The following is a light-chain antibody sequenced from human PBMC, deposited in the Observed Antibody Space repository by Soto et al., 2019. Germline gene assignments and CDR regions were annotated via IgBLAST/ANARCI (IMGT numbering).Light chain of an antibody. J-gene: IGLJ2*01. V-gene: IGLV2-8*01. CDR1: SSDVAGYNF. CDR3: NSYAGSNNFVV. Sequence: QSALTQPPSASGSPGQSVTISCTGTSSDVAGYNFDSWYQQHPGKAPKLIIYDVSKRPSGVPDRFSGSKSGNTASLTVSGLQAEDEADYYCNSYAGSNNFVVFGGGTKLTVL. CDR2: DVS.